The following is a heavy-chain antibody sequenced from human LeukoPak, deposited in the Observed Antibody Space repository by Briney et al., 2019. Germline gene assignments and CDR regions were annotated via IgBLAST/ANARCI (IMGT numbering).Heavy chain of an antibody. V-gene: IGHV4-59*01. CDR3: ARVMANYFDY. Sequence: PSETLSLTCIVSTGSISGNYWSWIRQPPGKGLEWIGYIYYGGSTSYNPSLKSRVTISVDTSKNQFSLKLSSVTAADTAVYYCARVMANYFDYWGQGTLVTVSS. CDR2: IYYGGST. CDR1: TGSISGNY. D-gene: IGHD5-24*01. J-gene: IGHJ4*02.